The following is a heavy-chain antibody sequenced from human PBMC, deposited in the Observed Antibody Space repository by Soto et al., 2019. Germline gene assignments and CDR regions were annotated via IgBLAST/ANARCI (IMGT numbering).Heavy chain of an antibody. CDR3: AREGVLVVEGGYYFDY. D-gene: IGHD3-22*01. V-gene: IGHV3-33*01. Sequence: QVQLVESGGGVVQPGRSLRLSCAASGFTFSSYGMHWVRQAPGKGLEWVAVIWYDGSNKYYADYVKGRFTISRDNSKNTLYLQMNSLRAEDTAVYYCAREGVLVVEGGYYFDYWGQGTLVTVSS. CDR2: IWYDGSNK. J-gene: IGHJ4*02. CDR1: GFTFSSYG.